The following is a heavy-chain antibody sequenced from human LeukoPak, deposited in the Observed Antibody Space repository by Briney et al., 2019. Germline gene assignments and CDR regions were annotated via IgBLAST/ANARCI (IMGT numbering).Heavy chain of an antibody. V-gene: IGHV1-2*04. CDR2: INPNSGGT. J-gene: IGHJ6*02. CDR1: GYTFTGYY. CDR3: ARGRTAAGIAAAGTQSMDV. D-gene: IGHD6-13*01. Sequence: ASVKVSCKASGYTFTGYYMHWVRQAPGQGLEWMGWINPNSGGTNYAQKFQGWVTMTRDTSISTAYMELSRLRSDDTAVYYCARGRTAAGIAAAGTQSMDVWGQGTTVTVSS.